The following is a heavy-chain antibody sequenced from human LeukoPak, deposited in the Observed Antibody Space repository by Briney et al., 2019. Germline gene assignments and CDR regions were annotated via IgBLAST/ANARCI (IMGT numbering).Heavy chain of an antibody. CDR2: ISSRISTE. V-gene: IGHV3-48*04. J-gene: IGHJ4*02. Sequence: GGSLRLSCGASGFTFSGYAMTWIRQVPEKGLEWISYISSRISTEYFADSVKGRFTISRDNAKNSLYLQMSGLRAEDPAVYYCARDVSSWAPSTSLDYWGQGTLVTVSS. CDR1: GFTFSGYA. CDR3: ARDVSSWAPSTSLDY. D-gene: IGHD2-2*01.